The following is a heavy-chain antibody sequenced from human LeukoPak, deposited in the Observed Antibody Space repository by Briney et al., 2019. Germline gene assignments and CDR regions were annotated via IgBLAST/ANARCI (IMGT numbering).Heavy chain of an antibody. Sequence: SETLSLTCAVSGYSISSGYYWGWIRQPPGKGLEWIGGIYHSGSTYYNPSLKSRVTISVDTSKNQFSLKLSSVTAADTAVYYCARLSGTTGPWGQGTLVTVSS. CDR3: ARLSGTTGP. V-gene: IGHV4-38-2*01. CDR1: GYSISSGYY. D-gene: IGHD4-17*01. CDR2: IYHSGST. J-gene: IGHJ5*02.